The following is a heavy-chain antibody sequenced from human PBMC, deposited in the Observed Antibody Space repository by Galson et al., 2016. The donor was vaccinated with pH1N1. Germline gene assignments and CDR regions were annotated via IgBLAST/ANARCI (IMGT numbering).Heavy chain of an antibody. CDR1: GFSVSSNY. D-gene: IGHD1-7*01. CDR2: IYTGGRT. Sequence: SLRLSCAAPGFSVSSNYMNWVRQAPGRGLEWVSVIYTGGRTDYADSVKGRFTISRDSSKNTLFLQMNSLRVEDTAVYYCARERLNYPDAAFDVWGQGTLVTVSS. CDR3: ARERLNYPDAAFDV. V-gene: IGHV3-53*01. J-gene: IGHJ3*01.